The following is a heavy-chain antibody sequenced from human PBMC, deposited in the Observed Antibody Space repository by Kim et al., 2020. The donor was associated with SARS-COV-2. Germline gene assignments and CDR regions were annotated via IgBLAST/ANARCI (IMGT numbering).Heavy chain of an antibody. V-gene: IGHV3-23*01. CDR2: ISGSGGST. D-gene: IGHD1-26*01. J-gene: IGHJ4*02. Sequence: GGSLRLSCAASGFTFSSYAMSWVRQAPGKGLEWVSAISGSGGSTYYADSVKGRFTISRDNSKNTLYLQMNSLRAEDTAVYYCAKDGVLGGSYYGVLDYWGQGTLVTVSS. CDR1: GFTFSSYA. CDR3: AKDGVLGGSYYGVLDY.